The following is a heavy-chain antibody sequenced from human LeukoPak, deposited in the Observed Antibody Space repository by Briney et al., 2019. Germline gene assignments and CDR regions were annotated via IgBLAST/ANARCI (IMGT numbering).Heavy chain of an antibody. J-gene: IGHJ5*02. D-gene: IGHD6-19*01. V-gene: IGHV4-59*01. CDR3: ARGGSTDWVNWFDP. Sequence: SQTLSLTCTVSGGSISSYYWSWIRQPPGRELQWIGYIHNSWGTNYSPSLKSRVTISVDTSKNQFSLKLNSVTTADTAVYYCARGGSTDWVNWFDPWGQGMLVTVSS. CDR2: IHNSWGT. CDR1: GGSISSYY.